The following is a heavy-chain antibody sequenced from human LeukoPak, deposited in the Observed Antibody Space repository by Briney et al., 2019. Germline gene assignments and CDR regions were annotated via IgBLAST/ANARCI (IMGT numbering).Heavy chain of an antibody. J-gene: IGHJ4*02. Sequence: GGSLRLSCGASGFTFSTYAMHWARQAPGKGLEWVALISYDGRNAYYVDSVKGRFTISRDNSKNTLCLQMNSLRAEDTAVFYCASERKNYHNGCFDYWGQGTLVTVSS. CDR3: ASERKNYHNGCFDY. CDR1: GFTFSTYA. D-gene: IGHD2-8*01. V-gene: IGHV3-30*04. CDR2: ISYDGRNA.